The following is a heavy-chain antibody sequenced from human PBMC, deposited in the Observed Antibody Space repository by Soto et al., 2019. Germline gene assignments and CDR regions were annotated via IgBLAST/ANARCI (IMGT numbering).Heavy chain of an antibody. D-gene: IGHD6-13*01. CDR3: ARKAASGRGWDV. J-gene: IGHJ6*02. V-gene: IGHV3-7*01. CDR2: IKQDGSEE. CDR1: GFTFSSYW. Sequence: EVQLVESGGGLVQPGGSLRLSCVDSGFTFSSYWMSWVRQAPVKGLEWVGNIKQDGSEENYVDSVKGRFTISRDNAKNSMYLQMNSLRVEDTAVYYCARKAASGRGWDVWGQGTTVVVSS.